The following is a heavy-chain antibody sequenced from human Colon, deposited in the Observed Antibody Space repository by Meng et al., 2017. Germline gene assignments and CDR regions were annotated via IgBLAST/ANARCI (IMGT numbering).Heavy chain of an antibody. CDR1: GYTFSGYF. Sequence: VQLVQSGAEVKKPGASVRVSCQASGYTFSGYFMPWVRQAPGQGLEWMGRINPNNGGTNYAQKFQGRVTMTRDTSISTAYMELSRLRSDDTAVYYCARGRDSGGSSFGSWGQGTLVTVSS. D-gene: IGHD2-15*01. J-gene: IGHJ4*02. CDR3: ARGRDSGGSSFGS. V-gene: IGHV1-2*06. CDR2: INPNNGGT.